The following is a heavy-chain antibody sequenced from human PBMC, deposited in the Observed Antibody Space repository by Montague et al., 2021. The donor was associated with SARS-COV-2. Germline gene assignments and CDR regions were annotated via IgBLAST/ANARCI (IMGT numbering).Heavy chain of an antibody. CDR3: ARAVIYGGYAFAYFDF. J-gene: IGHJ4*02. V-gene: IGHV4-61*02. Sequence: TLSLTSTLSGGSISSDSYYWSWIRQPAGKGLEWIGRVYTTGSTNYNPSLESRVTISGDTSRNQFSLRLTSVTAADTAMYYCARAVIYGGYAFAYFDFWGQGVLVTVSS. CDR2: VYTTGST. CDR1: GGSISSDSYY. D-gene: IGHD5-12*01.